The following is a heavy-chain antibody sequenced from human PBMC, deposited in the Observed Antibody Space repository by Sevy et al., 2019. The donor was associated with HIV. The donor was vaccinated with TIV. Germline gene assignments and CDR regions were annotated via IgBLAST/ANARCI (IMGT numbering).Heavy chain of an antibody. CDR2: ILYSAST. D-gene: IGHD2-21*02. Sequence: QSQTVSLTCTVTGDSMNTYYWAWNRQPPGKSLGWVGYILYSASTEYSPSLKSRVTMALDKSKNEVSLRLSSVTAADTAVYYCATLVTGDNWFDPWGQGRLVTVSS. J-gene: IGHJ5*02. CDR3: ATLVTGDNWFDP. CDR1: GDSMNTYY. V-gene: IGHV4-59*01.